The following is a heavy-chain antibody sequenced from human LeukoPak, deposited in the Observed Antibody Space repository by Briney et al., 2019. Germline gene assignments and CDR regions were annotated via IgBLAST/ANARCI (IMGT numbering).Heavy chain of an antibody. D-gene: IGHD6-13*01. J-gene: IGHJ6*02. CDR1: GGSISSYY. V-gene: IGHV4-59*08. Sequence: PSETLSLTCTVSGGSISSYYWSWIRQPPGKGLEWIGYIYYSGSTNYNPSLKSRGTISVDTSKNQFSLKLSSVTAADTAVDYCARWRAAADPYYYYGMDVWGQGTTVTVSS. CDR3: ARWRAAADPYYYYGMDV. CDR2: IYYSGST.